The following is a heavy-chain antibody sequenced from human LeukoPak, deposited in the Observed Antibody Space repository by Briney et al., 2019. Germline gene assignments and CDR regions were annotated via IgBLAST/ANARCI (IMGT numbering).Heavy chain of an antibody. J-gene: IGHJ4*02. CDR1: GYTFSSYG. CDR2: INPNSGGT. Sequence: ASVKVSCKTSGYTFSSYGISWVRQAPGQGLEWMGWINPNSGGTNYAQKFQGRVTMTRDTSISTAYMELSRLRSDDTAVYYCARDPSVGDFDYWGQGTLVTVSS. CDR3: ARDPSVGDFDY. D-gene: IGHD3-10*01. V-gene: IGHV1-2*02.